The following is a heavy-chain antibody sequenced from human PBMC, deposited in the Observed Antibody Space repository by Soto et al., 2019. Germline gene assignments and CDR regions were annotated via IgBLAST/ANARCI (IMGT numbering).Heavy chain of an antibody. CDR3: ARVPGL. Sequence: SETLSLTCAVSGGSISSGGYSWSWIRQPPGKGLEWIGDIYHSGSTYYNPSLKSRVTISVDRSKNQFSLKLSSVTAADTAVYYCARVPGLWGRGTLVTVSS. J-gene: IGHJ2*01. CDR1: GGSISSGGYS. CDR2: IYHSGST. V-gene: IGHV4-30-2*01.